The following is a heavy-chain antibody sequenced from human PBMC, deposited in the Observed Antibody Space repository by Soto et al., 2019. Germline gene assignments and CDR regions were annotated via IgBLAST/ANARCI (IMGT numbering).Heavy chain of an antibody. CDR3: ARGARLRLLEWSAPSFEY. J-gene: IGHJ4*02. D-gene: IGHD3-3*01. V-gene: IGHV4-34*01. CDR1: GGSFSGYY. Sequence: QVQLQQWGAGLLKPSETLSLTCAVYGGSFSGYYWSWIRQPPGKGLEWIGEINHSGSTNYNPSLKSRVTISVDTSKHQLSLKLSSVTAADTAVYYCARGARLRLLEWSAPSFEYWGQGTLVTVSS. CDR2: INHSGST.